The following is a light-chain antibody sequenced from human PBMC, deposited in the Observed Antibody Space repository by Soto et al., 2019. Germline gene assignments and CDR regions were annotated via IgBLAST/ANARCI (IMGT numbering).Light chain of an antibody. CDR3: SSYTSSSTRV. J-gene: IGLJ1*01. V-gene: IGLV2-14*01. CDR1: SSDVGGYNY. Sequence: QSALTQPASVSGSPGQSITISCTGTSSDVGGYNYVSWYQQHPGKAHKLMIYDVSNRPSGVSKRFTGSKSGNTSSLSISGLQAEDEADYYCSSYTSSSTRVFGTGTKVTVL. CDR2: DVS.